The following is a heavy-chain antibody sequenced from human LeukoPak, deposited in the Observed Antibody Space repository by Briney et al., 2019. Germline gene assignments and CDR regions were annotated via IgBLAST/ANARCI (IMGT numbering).Heavy chain of an antibody. CDR2: INHSGST. Sequence: SETLSLTCAVYGGSFSGYYWSWLRQPPGKGLEWIGEINHSGSTNYNPSLKSRVTISVDTSKNQFSLKLSSVTAADTAVYYCARGPGPCSSTSCYTFDLWGRGTLVTVSS. J-gene: IGHJ2*01. D-gene: IGHD2-2*01. CDR1: GGSFSGYY. V-gene: IGHV4-34*01. CDR3: ARGPGPCSSTSCYTFDL.